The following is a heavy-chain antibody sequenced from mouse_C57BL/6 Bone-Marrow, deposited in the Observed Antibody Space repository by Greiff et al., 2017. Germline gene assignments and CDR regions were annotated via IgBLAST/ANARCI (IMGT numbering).Heavy chain of an antibody. CDR3: ARRAGFRREYYARDY. CDR2: INPNNGGT. CDR1: GYTFTDYY. V-gene: IGHV1-26*01. Sequence: EVQLQQSGPELVKPGASVKISCKASGYTFTDYYMNWVKQSHGKSLEWIGDINPNNGGTSYNQKFKGKATLTVDKSSSTAYMKLRSLTSVDSAVYYCARRAGFRREYYARDYWGQGTSVTVSS. D-gene: IGHD3-3*01. J-gene: IGHJ4*01.